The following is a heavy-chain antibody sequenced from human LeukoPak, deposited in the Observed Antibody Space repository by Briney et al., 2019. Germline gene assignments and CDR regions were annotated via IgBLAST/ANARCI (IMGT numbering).Heavy chain of an antibody. V-gene: IGHV1-18*01. D-gene: IGHD3-3*01. CDR2: ISAYNGNT. J-gene: IGHJ4*02. CDR1: GYTFTSYG. CDR3: ARERYYDFWSGTSSFDY. Sequence: ASVKVSFKASGYTFTSYGISWVRQAPGQGLEWMGWISAYNGNTNYAQKLQGRVTMTTDTSTSTAYMELRSLRSDDTAVYYCARERYYDFWSGTSSFDYCDQGTLVTVSS.